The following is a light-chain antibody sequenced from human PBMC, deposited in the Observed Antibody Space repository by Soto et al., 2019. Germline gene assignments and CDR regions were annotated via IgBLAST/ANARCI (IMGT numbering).Light chain of an antibody. V-gene: IGKV3-20*01. CDR3: HQYGISP. Sequence: EIVLTQSPGTLSLSPGQRATLSCRASQSVSSSSLAWYQQKPGQAPRLLIYGASSRATGIPDRFSGSGSGTEFTLTISRLEPEDFAVYYCHQYGISPFGGGTKVEIK. CDR1: QSVSSSS. CDR2: GAS. J-gene: IGKJ4*01.